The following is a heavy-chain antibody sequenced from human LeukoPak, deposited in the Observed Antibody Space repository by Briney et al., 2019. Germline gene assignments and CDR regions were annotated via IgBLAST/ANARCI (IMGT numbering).Heavy chain of an antibody. D-gene: IGHD3-10*01. CDR3: ARDRGRLGSGSYRYFDY. V-gene: IGHV3-11*05. CDR1: GFTFSDYY. Sequence: GGSLRLSCAASGFTFSDYYMSWIRQAPGKGLEWVSYISSSSSYTNYADSVKGRFTISRDNAKNSLYLQMNSLRAEDTAVYYCARDRGRLGSGSYRYFDYWGQGTLVTVSS. J-gene: IGHJ4*02. CDR2: ISSSSSYT.